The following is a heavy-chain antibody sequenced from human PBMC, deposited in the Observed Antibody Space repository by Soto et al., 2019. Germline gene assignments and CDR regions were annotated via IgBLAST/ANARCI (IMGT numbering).Heavy chain of an antibody. J-gene: IGHJ4*02. CDR2: ISWNSGSI. V-gene: IGHV3-9*01. CDR1: GFTFDDYA. D-gene: IGHD6-6*01. Sequence: PGGSLRLSCAASGFTFDDYAMHWVRQAPGKGLEWVSGISWNSGSIGYADSVKGRFTISRDNAKNSLYLQMNSLRAEDTALYYCAKDHTSSSSLGIDYWGQGTLVTVSS. CDR3: AKDHTSSSSLGIDY.